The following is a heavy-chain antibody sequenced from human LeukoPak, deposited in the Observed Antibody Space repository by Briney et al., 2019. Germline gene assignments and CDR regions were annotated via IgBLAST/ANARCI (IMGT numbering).Heavy chain of an antibody. CDR3: ASNPDYYDSRQYDY. Sequence: PGGSLRLSCAASGFTFSSYSMNWVRQAPGKGLEWVSSISSSSSYIYYADSVKGRFTISRDNAKNSLYLQMNSLRAEDTAVYDCASNPDYYDSRQYDYWGQGTLVTVSS. CDR2: ISSSSSYI. V-gene: IGHV3-21*01. CDR1: GFTFSSYS. J-gene: IGHJ4*02. D-gene: IGHD3-22*01.